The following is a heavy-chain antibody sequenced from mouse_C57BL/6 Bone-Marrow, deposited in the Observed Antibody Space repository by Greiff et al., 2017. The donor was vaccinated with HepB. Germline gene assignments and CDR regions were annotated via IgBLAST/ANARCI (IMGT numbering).Heavy chain of an antibody. CDR3: VREIYYYGSSGEFDY. CDR2: IRSKSNNYAT. CDR1: GFSFNTYA. J-gene: IGHJ2*01. V-gene: IGHV10-1*01. Sequence: DVKLVESGGGLVQPKGSLKLSCAASGFSFNTYAMNWVRQAPGKGLEWVARIRSKSNNYATYYADSVKDRFTISRDDSESMLYLQMNNLKTEDTAMYYCVREIYYYGSSGEFDYWGQGTTLTVSS. D-gene: IGHD1-1*01.